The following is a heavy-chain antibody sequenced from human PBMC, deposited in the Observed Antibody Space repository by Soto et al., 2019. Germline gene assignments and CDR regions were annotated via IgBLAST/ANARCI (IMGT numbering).Heavy chain of an antibody. CDR1: GFTFRGYV. V-gene: IGHV3-30*18. D-gene: IGHD4-4*01. CDR3: ANSEYSRYKNIDV. Sequence: GGSLRLSCGASGFTFRGYVMHWVRQAPGRGLEWVALISYDGSIKYYADSVRGRFTISRDNSKNTLYLQMNSLRAEDTAVYYCANSEYSRYKNIDVWGQGTTVTVSS. CDR2: ISYDGSIK. J-gene: IGHJ6*02.